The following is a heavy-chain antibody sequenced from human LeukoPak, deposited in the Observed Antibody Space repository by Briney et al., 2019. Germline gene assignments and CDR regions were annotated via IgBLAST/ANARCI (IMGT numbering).Heavy chain of an antibody. J-gene: IGHJ3*02. CDR2: ISVYNGHT. CDR3: ARGGRWELPRPYSFDI. CDR1: GYTFSSYG. D-gene: IGHD1-26*01. Sequence: ASVKVSCKASGYTFSSYGISWVGQAPGQGLEWRGWISVYNGHTNYAQKLQGRVTMTTDTSTSTAYMELRSLRSDDTAVYYCARGGRWELPRPYSFDIWGQGTMVTVSS. V-gene: IGHV1-18*01.